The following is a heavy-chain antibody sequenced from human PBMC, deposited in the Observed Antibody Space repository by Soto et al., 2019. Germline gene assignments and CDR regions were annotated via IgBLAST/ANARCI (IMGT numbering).Heavy chain of an antibody. J-gene: IGHJ4*02. D-gene: IGHD6-13*01. CDR2: IYWDDDT. V-gene: IGHV2-5*02. Sequence: ITLKESGPTLAKPTQPLTLTCTFSGSSFSTNAVGVGWIRWSLGKALGPLALIYWDDDTRYTPSLNSRLTITKDTTRNQVVVTMTDTDPVDTATYYCAHVYWAESGTRYYFAYWGQRTLVAVSS. CDR1: GSSFSTNAVG. CDR3: AHVYWAESGTRYYFAY.